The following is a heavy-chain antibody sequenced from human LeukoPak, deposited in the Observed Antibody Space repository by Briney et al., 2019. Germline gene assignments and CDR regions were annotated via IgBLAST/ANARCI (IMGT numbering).Heavy chain of an antibody. V-gene: IGHV3-21*04. CDR2: ISSSSSYI. CDR1: GFTFSSYS. CDR3: AISSSWYLDAFDI. D-gene: IGHD6-13*01. J-gene: IGHJ3*02. Sequence: PGGSLRLSCAASGFTFSSYSMNWVRQAPGKGLEWVSSISSSSSYIYYADSVKGRFTISRDNAKNSLYLQMNSLRAEDTAVYYCAISSSWYLDAFDIWGQGTMVTVSS.